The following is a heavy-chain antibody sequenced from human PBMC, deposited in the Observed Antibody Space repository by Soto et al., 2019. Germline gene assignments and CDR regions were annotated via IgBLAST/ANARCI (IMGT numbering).Heavy chain of an antibody. J-gene: IGHJ4*02. D-gene: IGHD6-19*01. CDR2: IRQDGNEN. CDR3: AIDHLDGWNSDY. CDR1: GFTFRNHS. Sequence: GGSLRLSCAASGFTFRNHSMSWVRQAPGKGLEWVANIRQDGNENYYVDSVNGRFTTSRDNTKNLFYLQMNSLRAEDTAVYYCAIDHLDGWNSDYSGRGILGTVSS. V-gene: IGHV3-7*01.